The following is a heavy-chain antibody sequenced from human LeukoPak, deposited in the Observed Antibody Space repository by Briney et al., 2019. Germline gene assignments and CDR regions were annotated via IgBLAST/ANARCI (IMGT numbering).Heavy chain of an antibody. D-gene: IGHD6-6*01. J-gene: IGHJ4*02. CDR2: IYYSGST. CDR1: GGSISSYY. V-gene: IGHV4-59*08. CDR3: ARHPGIAARGVDY. Sequence: SETLSLTCTVSGGSISSYYWSWIRQPPGKGLEWIGYIYYSGSTNYNPSLKSRVTISVDTSKKQSSLKLSSVTAADTAVYYCARHPGIAARGVDYWGQGTLVTVSS.